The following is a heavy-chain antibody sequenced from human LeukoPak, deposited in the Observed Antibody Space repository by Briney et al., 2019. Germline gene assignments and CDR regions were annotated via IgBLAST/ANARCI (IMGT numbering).Heavy chain of an antibody. D-gene: IGHD1-26*01. CDR1: GFTFRNHE. CDR2: ISKSSTAI. J-gene: IGHJ4*02. V-gene: IGHV3-48*03. Sequence: GGTLRLSCAASGFTFRNHEMNWVRQAPGEGLEWVSYISKSSTAIYYADSVRGRFTISRDDAKSALYLHMNAMRAEDAAVYYCAREDSADVDFWGQGTLVTVSS. CDR3: AREDSADVDF.